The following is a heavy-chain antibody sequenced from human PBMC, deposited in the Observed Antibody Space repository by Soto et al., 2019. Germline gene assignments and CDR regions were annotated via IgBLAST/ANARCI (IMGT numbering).Heavy chain of an antibody. CDR3: ARHPQVPYYQKGLDC. Sequence: SETLSLTCTVSGGSISSYYWSWMREPPGKGLEWIGYIYYSGSTNYNPSLKSRVTISVDTSKNQFSLKLSSVTAADTAVYYCARHPQVPYYQKGLDCWGQGTLVTVSS. CDR2: IYYSGST. J-gene: IGHJ4*02. D-gene: IGHD3-10*01. V-gene: IGHV4-59*01. CDR1: GGSISSYY.